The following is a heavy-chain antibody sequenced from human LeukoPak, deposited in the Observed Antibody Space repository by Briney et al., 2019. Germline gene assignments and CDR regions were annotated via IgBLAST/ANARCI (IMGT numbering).Heavy chain of an antibody. CDR2: ISAYNGNT. CDR3: AREESIVVVPAAIPPHY. D-gene: IGHD2-2*02. Sequence: GASVKVSCKASGYTFTSYGISWVRQAPGQGLEWMGWISAYNGNTNYAQKLQGRVTMTTDTSTSTAYMELRSLRSDDTAVYYCAREESIVVVPAAIPPHYWGQGTLVTVSS. V-gene: IGHV1-18*01. J-gene: IGHJ4*02. CDR1: GYTFTSYG.